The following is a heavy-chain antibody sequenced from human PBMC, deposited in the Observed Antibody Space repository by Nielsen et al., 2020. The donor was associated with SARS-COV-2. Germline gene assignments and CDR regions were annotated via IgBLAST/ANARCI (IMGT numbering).Heavy chain of an antibody. J-gene: IGHJ4*02. CDR3: ARDRVVVPAAPLDY. CDR2: ISSSSSYI. Sequence: GESLKISCAASGFTFSRYSMNWVRQAPGKGLEWVSSISSSSSYIYYADSVKGRFTISRDNAKNSLYLQMNSLRAEDTAVYYCARDRVVVPAAPLDYWGQGTLVTVSS. D-gene: IGHD2-2*01. CDR1: GFTFSRYS. V-gene: IGHV3-21*01.